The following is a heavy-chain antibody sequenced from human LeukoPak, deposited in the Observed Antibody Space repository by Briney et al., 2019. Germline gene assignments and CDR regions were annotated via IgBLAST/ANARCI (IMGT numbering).Heavy chain of an antibody. D-gene: IGHD4-17*01. CDR2: ISAYNGNT. CDR3: AREWTDYGDRAHDALDI. J-gene: IGHJ3*02. V-gene: IGHV1-18*01. Sequence: GASVKVSCKASGYTFTSYGISWVRQAPGQGLEWMGWISAYNGNTNYAQKLQGRVTMTTDTSTSTAYMELRSLRSDDTAVYYCAREWTDYGDRAHDALDIWAKGTMVTVSS. CDR1: GYTFTSYG.